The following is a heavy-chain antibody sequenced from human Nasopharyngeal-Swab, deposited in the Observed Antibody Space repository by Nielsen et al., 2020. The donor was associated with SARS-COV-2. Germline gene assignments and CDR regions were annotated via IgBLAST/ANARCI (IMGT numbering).Heavy chain of an antibody. J-gene: IGHJ4*02. Sequence: SETPSLTCGFYGGSFSGYFWTWIRQPPGKGPEWIGEINYSGHTTYNPSLKSRVSISVDTSKRQFSLRLTSVTAADTAVYYCARTLVRGAADYWGQGTLVAVSS. D-gene: IGHD3-10*01. CDR1: GGSFSGYF. CDR3: ARTLVRGAADY. V-gene: IGHV4-34*01. CDR2: INYSGHT.